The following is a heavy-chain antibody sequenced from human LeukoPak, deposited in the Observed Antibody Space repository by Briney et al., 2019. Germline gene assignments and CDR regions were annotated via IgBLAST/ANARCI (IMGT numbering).Heavy chain of an antibody. CDR3: ARDRPRGVFDY. Sequence: GGSLRLSCAASGFTFSSYETNWVRQAPGKGLEWVSYISSSGSTIYYADSVKGRFTISRDNAKNSLYLQMNSLRAEDTAVYYCARDRPRGVFDYWGQGTLVTVSS. D-gene: IGHD3-16*01. V-gene: IGHV3-48*03. CDR1: GFTFSSYE. CDR2: ISSSGSTI. J-gene: IGHJ4*02.